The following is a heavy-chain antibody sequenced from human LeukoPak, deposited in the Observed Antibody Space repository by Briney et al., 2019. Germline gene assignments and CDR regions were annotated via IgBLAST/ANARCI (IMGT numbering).Heavy chain of an antibody. CDR3: ARGITIFGVDPRGWFDP. Sequence: GASVKVPCKASGGTFSSYAISWVRQAPGQGPEWMGGIIPIFGTANYAQKFQGRVTITADESTSTAYMELSSLRSEDMAVYYCARGITIFGVDPRGWFDPWGQGTLVTVSS. V-gene: IGHV1-69*13. D-gene: IGHD3-3*01. J-gene: IGHJ5*02. CDR2: IIPIFGTA. CDR1: GGTFSSYA.